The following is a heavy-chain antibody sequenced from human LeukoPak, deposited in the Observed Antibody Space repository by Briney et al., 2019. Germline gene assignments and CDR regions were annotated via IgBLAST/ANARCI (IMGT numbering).Heavy chain of an antibody. CDR1: GFTFDDYA. Sequence: GGSLRLSCAVSGFTFDDYAMHWVRQVPGKGLEWVSGISWNSDTIDLADSVKGRFTISRDNAENSLYLQMNRLRAEDTALYYCATNGGGDSGYGNFDYWGQGILVTVSS. D-gene: IGHD5-12*01. CDR2: ISWNSDTI. V-gene: IGHV3-9*01. J-gene: IGHJ4*02. CDR3: ATNGGGDSGYGNFDY.